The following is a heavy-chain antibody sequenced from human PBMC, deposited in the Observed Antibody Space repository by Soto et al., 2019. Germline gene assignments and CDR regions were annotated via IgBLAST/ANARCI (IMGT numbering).Heavy chain of an antibody. CDR1: GGTFGNSA. J-gene: IGHJ6*02. CDR2: IIPIFSTP. CDR3: ARDKYRQQLGGNYYYGIDV. Sequence: QVQLVQSGAEVKKPGSSVTVSCKASGGTFGNSAISWVRQAPGQGLEWMGGIIPIFSTPDYAQKFQGRITIPADVSTTTAYMELTSLKSEDTAVYYCARDKYRQQLGGNYYYGIDVWGQGTTVTVSS. V-gene: IGHV1-69*12. D-gene: IGHD3-16*02.